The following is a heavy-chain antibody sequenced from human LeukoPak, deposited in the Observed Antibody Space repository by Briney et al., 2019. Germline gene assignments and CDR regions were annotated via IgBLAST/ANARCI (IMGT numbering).Heavy chain of an antibody. Sequence: PSETLSLTCTVSGGSISSGGYYWSWTRQHPGKGLEWIGYIYYSGSTYYNPSLKSRVTISVDTSKNQFSLKLSSVTAADTAVYYCARGLDLSNYYYGMDVWGQGTTVTVSS. CDR1: GGSISSGGYY. V-gene: IGHV4-31*03. CDR2: IYYSGST. D-gene: IGHD5/OR15-5a*01. J-gene: IGHJ6*02. CDR3: ARGLDLSNYYYGMDV.